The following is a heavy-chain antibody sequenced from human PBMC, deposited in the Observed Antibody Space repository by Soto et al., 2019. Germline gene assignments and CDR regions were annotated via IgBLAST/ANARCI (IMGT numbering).Heavy chain of an antibody. CDR3: ARTCSGGSCYSNYYYYGMDV. V-gene: IGHV1-69*01. CDR1: GYSFTSYW. CDR2: IIPIFGTA. D-gene: IGHD2-15*01. J-gene: IGHJ6*02. Sequence: PGESLKISCKGSGYSFTSYWISWVRQAPGQGLEWMGGIIPIFGTANYAQKFQGRVTITADESTSTAYMELSSLRSEDTAVYYCARTCSGGSCYSNYYYYGMDVWGQGTTVTVSS.